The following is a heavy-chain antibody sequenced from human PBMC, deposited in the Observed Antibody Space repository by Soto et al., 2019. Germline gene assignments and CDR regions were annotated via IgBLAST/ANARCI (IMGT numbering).Heavy chain of an antibody. CDR1: GETFSGYC. D-gene: IGHD3-3*02. CDR3: ARERHEDHFWSGYKNEGPDGMDV. V-gene: IGHV4-34*01. CDR2: INHSGGT. J-gene: IGHJ6*01. Sequence: SETLPLTCTAYGETFSGYCWTWIRQAPGKGLEWIGEINHSGGTNYNSSLKNRVTISADTSKTQFSLILYSVTAADTAAYYCARERHEDHFWSGYKNEGPDGMDVCLQGTSV.